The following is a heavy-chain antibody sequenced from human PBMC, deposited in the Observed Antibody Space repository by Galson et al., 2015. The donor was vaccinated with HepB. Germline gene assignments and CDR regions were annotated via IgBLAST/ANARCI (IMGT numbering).Heavy chain of an antibody. D-gene: IGHD6-19*01. CDR1: GGSISSYY. J-gene: IGHJ4*02. CDR3: ARGISSGLGD. Sequence: SETLSLTCTVSGGSISSYYWSWIRQPPGKGLEWIGYIYYSGSTNYNPSLKSRVTISVDTSKNQFSLKLSSVTAADTAVYYCARGISSGLGDWGQGTLVTASS. V-gene: IGHV4-59*01. CDR2: IYYSGST.